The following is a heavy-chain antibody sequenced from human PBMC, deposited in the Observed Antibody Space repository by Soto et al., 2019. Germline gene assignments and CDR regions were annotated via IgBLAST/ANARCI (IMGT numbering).Heavy chain of an antibody. CDR3: ARDEVLWFGEVAFDI. J-gene: IGHJ3*02. Sequence: EVQLVESGGGLVQPGGSLRLSCAASGFTFSSYSMNWVRQAPGKGLEWVSYISSSSSTIYYADSVKGRFTISRDNAKNSLYLQMKSLRAEDTAVYYCARDEVLWFGEVAFDIWGQGTMVTVSS. CDR2: ISSSSSTI. D-gene: IGHD3-10*01. CDR1: GFTFSSYS. V-gene: IGHV3-48*01.